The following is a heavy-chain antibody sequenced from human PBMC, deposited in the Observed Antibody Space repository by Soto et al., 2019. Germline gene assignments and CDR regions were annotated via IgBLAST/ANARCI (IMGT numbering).Heavy chain of an antibody. CDR2: IYYSGST. J-gene: IGHJ6*02. V-gene: IGHV4-59*01. CDR1: GGSISSYY. Sequence: SETLSLTCTVSGGSISSYYWSWIRQPPGKGLERIGYIYYSGSTNYNPSLKSRVTISVDTSKNQFSLKLSSVTAADTAVYYCASVTRTCISTSCYRYYYGMDVWGQGTTVTVSS. CDR3: ASVTRTCISTSCYRYYYGMDV. D-gene: IGHD2-2*02.